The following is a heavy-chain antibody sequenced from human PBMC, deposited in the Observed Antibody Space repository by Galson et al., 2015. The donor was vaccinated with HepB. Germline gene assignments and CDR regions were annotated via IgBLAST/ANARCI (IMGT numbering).Heavy chain of an antibody. J-gene: IGHJ4*02. CDR3: ARGDDYYDSSGYYLFDY. V-gene: IGHV3-48*01. D-gene: IGHD3-22*01. CDR2: ISSSSSTI. CDR1: GFTFSSYS. Sequence: SLRLSCAASGFTFSSYSMNWVRQAPGKGLEWVSYISSSSSTIYYADSVKGRFTISRDNAKNSLYLQMNSLRAEDTAVYYCARGDDYYDSSGYYLFDYWGQGTLVTVSS.